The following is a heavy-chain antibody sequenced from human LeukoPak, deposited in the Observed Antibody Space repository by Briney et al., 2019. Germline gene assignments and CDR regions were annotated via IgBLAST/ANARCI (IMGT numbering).Heavy chain of an antibody. CDR2: ISRSSSYT. V-gene: IGHV3-11*06. J-gene: IGHJ3*02. CDR1: RFTFSDYY. Sequence: GGSLRLACAASRFTFSDYYMSWIRQAPGKGREWVSYISRSSSYTNYGDSVKGRFTISRDNAKNSLYLQMNSLRAEDTAVYYCARGSYPFYDILTGYCCAFDIWGQGTMVTVSS. D-gene: IGHD3-9*01. CDR3: ARGSYPFYDILTGYCCAFDI.